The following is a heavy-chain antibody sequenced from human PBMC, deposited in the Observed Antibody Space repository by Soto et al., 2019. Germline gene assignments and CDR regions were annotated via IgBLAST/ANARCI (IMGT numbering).Heavy chain of an antibody. CDR3: AGVPPSYCSPWFDP. J-gene: IGHJ5*02. CDR2: IYYSGST. V-gene: IGHV4-30-4*01. Sequence: SETLSLTCTVSGGSISSGDYYWSWIRQPPGKGLEWIGYIYYSGSTYYNPSLKSRVTISVDTSKNQFSLKLSSVTAADTAVYYCAGVPPSYCSPWFDPWGQGTLVTVSS. CDR1: GGSISSGDYY. D-gene: IGHD2-15*01.